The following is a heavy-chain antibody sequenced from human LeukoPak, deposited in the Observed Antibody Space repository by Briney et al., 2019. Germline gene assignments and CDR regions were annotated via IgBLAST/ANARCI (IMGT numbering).Heavy chain of an antibody. CDR3: ARDGILTPYYGMDV. CDR2: ISSSGSTI. V-gene: IGHV3-11*01. Sequence: GGSLRLSCAASGFTFSDCYMSWIRQAPGKGLERVSYISSSGSTIYYADSVKGRFTISRDNAKNSLYLQMNSLRAEDTAVYYCARDGILTPYYGMDVWGQGTTVTVSS. D-gene: IGHD3-9*01. CDR1: GFTFSDCY. J-gene: IGHJ6*02.